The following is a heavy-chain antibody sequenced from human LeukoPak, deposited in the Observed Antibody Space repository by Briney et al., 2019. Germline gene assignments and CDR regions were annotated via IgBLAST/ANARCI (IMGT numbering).Heavy chain of an antibody. J-gene: IGHJ6*03. V-gene: IGHV4-34*01. CDR1: GGSFSGYY. CDR3: ARGASSSWYYYYYYYIDV. Sequence: SETLSLTCAVYGGSFSGYYWGWICQPPGKGLEWIGSIYYSGSTYYNPSLKSRVTISVDTSKNQFSLKLSSVTAADTAVYYCARGASSSWYYYYYYYIDVWGKGTTVTVSS. CDR2: IYYSGST. D-gene: IGHD6-13*01.